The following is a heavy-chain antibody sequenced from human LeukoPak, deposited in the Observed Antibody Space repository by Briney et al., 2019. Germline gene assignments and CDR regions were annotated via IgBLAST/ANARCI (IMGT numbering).Heavy chain of an antibody. Sequence: GGSLRLSCAASRFAFVTHGMHWVRQAPGKGLEWVASTLYDGSSAYYADSAKGRFTISRDNAKNTLYLQMNSLRAEDTALYYCVRLYGYWGQGTLVTVSS. J-gene: IGHJ4*02. D-gene: IGHD4/OR15-4a*01. CDR1: RFAFVTHG. V-gene: IGHV3-30*02. CDR2: TLYDGSSA. CDR3: VRLYGY.